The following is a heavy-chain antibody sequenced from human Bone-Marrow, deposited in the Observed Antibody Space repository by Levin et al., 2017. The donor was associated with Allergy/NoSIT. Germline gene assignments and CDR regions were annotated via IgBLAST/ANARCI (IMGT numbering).Heavy chain of an antibody. Sequence: KTSETLSLTCTVSGGSISSYYWSWIRQPPGKGLEWIGYFYYSGSTNYNPSLKSRVTLSADTSKNQFSLQLSSVTAADTAFYYCARGYGSGWYEPYYWGQGTLVTVSS. CDR3: ARGYGSGWYEPYY. J-gene: IGHJ4*02. V-gene: IGHV4-59*01. D-gene: IGHD6-19*01. CDR1: GGSISSYY. CDR2: FYYSGST.